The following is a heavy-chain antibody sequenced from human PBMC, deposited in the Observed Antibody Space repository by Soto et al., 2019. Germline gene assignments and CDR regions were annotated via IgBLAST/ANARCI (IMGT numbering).Heavy chain of an antibody. J-gene: IGHJ5*01. CDR2: ISGSSTTK. V-gene: IGHV3-11*01. D-gene: IGHD1-20*01. CDR1: GFGFSDYY. Sequence: GGSLRLSCAASGFGFSDYYMTWIRQAPGKGLECVSYISGSSTTKYYADSVKGRFTISRDNTKNSLFLHMNSLTTEDTGVYYCARDIGISGNWFDSWGQGTLVTVSS. CDR3: ARDIGISGNWFDS.